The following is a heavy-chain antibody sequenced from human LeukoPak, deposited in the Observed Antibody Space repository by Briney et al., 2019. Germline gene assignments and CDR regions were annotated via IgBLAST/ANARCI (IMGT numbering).Heavy chain of an antibody. V-gene: IGHV3-11*06. CDR1: GFNFSDYY. CDR3: ARDRGLVAF. CDR2: SGSSRFYT. D-gene: IGHD6-19*01. Sequence: GGSLRLSCVASGFNFSDYYMNWIRQAPGKGLEWVSYSGSSRFYTNYADSVKGRFTISRDNAKNSLYLQMNSLRAEDTAVYYCARDRGLVAFWGQGTLVTVSS. J-gene: IGHJ4*02.